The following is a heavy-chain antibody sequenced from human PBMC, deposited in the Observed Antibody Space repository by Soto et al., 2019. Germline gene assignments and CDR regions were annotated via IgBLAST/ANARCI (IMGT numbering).Heavy chain of an antibody. CDR1: GYTFTSYD. Sequence: GASVKVSSKASGYTFTSYDINWVRQATGQGLERMGWMNPNSGNTGCAQKFQGRVTMTRNTSISTAYMELRSLRSDDTAVFYCARDGYIAARPYYYYYMDVWGKGTTVTVSS. J-gene: IGHJ6*03. D-gene: IGHD6-6*01. CDR2: MNPNSGNT. CDR3: ARDGYIAARPYYYYYMDV. V-gene: IGHV1-8*01.